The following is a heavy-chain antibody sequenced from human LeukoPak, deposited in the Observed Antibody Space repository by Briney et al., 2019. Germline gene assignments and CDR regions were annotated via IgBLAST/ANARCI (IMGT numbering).Heavy chain of an antibody. V-gene: IGHV3-74*01. CDR2: INNDGRST. CDR1: GFTFSSYW. Sequence: GGSLRLSCAASGFTFSSYWMHWVRQAPGKGLVWVSRINNDGRSTSYADSVKGRFTISRDNAKNTLYLQMNSLRAEDTALYYCARGYSSSWFDYWGQGTLVTVSS. CDR3: ARGYSSSWFDY. J-gene: IGHJ4*02. D-gene: IGHD6-13*01.